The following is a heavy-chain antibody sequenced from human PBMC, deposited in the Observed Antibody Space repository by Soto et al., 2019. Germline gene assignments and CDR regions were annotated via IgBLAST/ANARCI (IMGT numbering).Heavy chain of an antibody. V-gene: IGHV1-24*01. CDR3: ATDPYYDILTGYSY. D-gene: IGHD3-9*01. CDR2: FDPEDGET. J-gene: IGHJ4*02. Sequence: ASVKVSCTVSGYTLTELSMHWVRQAPGKGLEWMGGFDPEDGETIYAQKFQGRVTMTEDTSTDTAYMELSSLRSEDTAVYYCATDPYYDILTGYSYWAQEPLVTVSS. CDR1: GYTLTELS.